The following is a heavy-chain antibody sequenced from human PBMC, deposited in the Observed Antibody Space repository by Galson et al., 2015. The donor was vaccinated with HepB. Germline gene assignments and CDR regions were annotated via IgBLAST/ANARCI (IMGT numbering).Heavy chain of an antibody. D-gene: IGHD6-13*01. CDR1: GFTFSSYS. Sequence: SLRLSCAASGFTFSSYSMNWVRQAPGKGLEWVSSISSSSSYIYYADSVKGRFTISRDNAKHSLYLQMNSLRAEDTAVYYCAGSAAADYWGQGTLVTVSS. CDR2: ISSSSSYI. J-gene: IGHJ4*02. CDR3: AGSAAADY. V-gene: IGHV3-21*01.